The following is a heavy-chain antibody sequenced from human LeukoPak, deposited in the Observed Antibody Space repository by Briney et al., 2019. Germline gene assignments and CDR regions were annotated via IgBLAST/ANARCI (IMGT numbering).Heavy chain of an antibody. D-gene: IGHD2/OR15-2a*01. J-gene: IGHJ4*02. CDR3: AGHHPRNTVDF. CDR1: GGSISSYY. CDR2: ISDIASI. V-gene: IGHV4-59*08. Sequence: PSETLSLTCTVSGGSISSYYWSWIRQPPGKGLEWIAYISDIASITYNPSLKSRVTISLDTSKNQFSLKLSSVTAADTAVYYCAGHHPRNTVDFWGQGTLVTVSS.